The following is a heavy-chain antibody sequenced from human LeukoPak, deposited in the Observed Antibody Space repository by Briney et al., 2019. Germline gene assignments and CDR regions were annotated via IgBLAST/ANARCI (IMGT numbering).Heavy chain of an antibody. CDR2: IYYSGST. D-gene: IGHD3-3*01. V-gene: IGHV4-59*05. Sequence: PSETLSLTCTVSGGSISSYYWSWIRQPAGKGLEWIGSIYYSGSTYYNPSLKSRVTISVDTSKNQFSLKLSSVTAADTAVYYCARHESTDFYYFDYWGQGTLVTVSS. CDR1: GGSISSYY. J-gene: IGHJ4*02. CDR3: ARHESTDFYYFDY.